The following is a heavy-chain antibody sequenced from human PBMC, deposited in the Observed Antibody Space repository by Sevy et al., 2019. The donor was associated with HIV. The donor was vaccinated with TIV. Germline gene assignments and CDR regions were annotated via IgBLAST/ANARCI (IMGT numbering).Heavy chain of an antibody. CDR3: AGAPAEGLVVVAATPYYYYGMDV. J-gene: IGHJ6*02. CDR2: MNPNSGNT. Sequence: ASVKVSCKASGYTFTSYDINWVRQATGQGLEWMGWMNPNSGNTGYAQKFQGRVTMTRNTSISTAYMELSSLRSEDTAVDYCAGAPAEGLVVVAATPYYYYGMDVWGQGTTVTVSS. CDR1: GYTFTSYD. V-gene: IGHV1-8*01. D-gene: IGHD2-15*01.